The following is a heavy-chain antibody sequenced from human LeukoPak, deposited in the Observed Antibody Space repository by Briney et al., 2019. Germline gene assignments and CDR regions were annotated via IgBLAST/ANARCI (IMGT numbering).Heavy chain of an antibody. V-gene: IGHV4-30-2*01. J-gene: IGHJ4*02. CDR1: GGSITSDTYY. CDR3: ARTRDFWNGYFDY. CDR2: ILRSGST. D-gene: IGHD3-3*01. Sequence: SQTLSLTCDVSGGSITSDTYYWSWIRHPPGKGLEGIGYILRSGSTYQNPSLKSRATISVDPSKSQFSLKLSSVTAGETAVYYCARTRDFWNGYFDYWGQGTLVTVSS.